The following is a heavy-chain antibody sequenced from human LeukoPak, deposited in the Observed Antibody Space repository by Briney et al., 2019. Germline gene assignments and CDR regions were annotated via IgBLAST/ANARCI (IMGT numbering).Heavy chain of an antibody. Sequence: GASVKVSCKASGYTFTSYDINWVRQATGQGLEWMGWMNPNSGNTGYAQKFQGRVTMTRNTSISTAYMELSSLRSEDTAVYYCARGGDGYNSGYYYYYYYMDVWGKGTTVTISS. V-gene: IGHV1-8*01. CDR3: ARGGDGYNSGYYYYYYYMDV. D-gene: IGHD5-24*01. J-gene: IGHJ6*03. CDR1: GYTFTSYD. CDR2: MNPNSGNT.